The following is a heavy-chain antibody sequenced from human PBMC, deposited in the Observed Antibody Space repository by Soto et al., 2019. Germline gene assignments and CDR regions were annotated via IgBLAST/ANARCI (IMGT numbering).Heavy chain of an antibody. J-gene: IGHJ4*02. V-gene: IGHV3-23*01. D-gene: IGHD3-22*01. Sequence: PGGSLRLSCAASGFTFSNYAMSWVRQAPGKGLEWVSGIGGRGTSSYYADSVKGRFAISRDNSYNTLFLQLHSLRAEDTAVYYCAKSSYAASSGDYYDFWGQGTRVTVSS. CDR1: GFTFSNYA. CDR3: AKSSYAASSGDYYDF. CDR2: IGGRGTSS.